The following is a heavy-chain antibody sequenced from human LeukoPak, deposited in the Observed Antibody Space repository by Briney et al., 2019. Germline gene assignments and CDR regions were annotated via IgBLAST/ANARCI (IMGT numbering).Heavy chain of an antibody. CDR1: GGSISSYY. Sequence: TSETLSLTCTVSGGSISSYYWSWIRQSAGKGLEWIGRIYASGGTNYNPSLKSRLSMSVDTFKSQFSLKLSSVTAADTAVYYCARLRYYYDSSGYYYFDYWGQGTLVTVSS. CDR2: IYASGGT. CDR3: ARLRYYYDSSGYYYFDY. V-gene: IGHV4-4*07. J-gene: IGHJ4*02. D-gene: IGHD3-22*01.